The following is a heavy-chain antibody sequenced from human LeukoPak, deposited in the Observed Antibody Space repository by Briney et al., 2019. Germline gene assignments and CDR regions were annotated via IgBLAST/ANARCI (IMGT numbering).Heavy chain of an antibody. D-gene: IGHD3-22*01. CDR3: ARGSYYYDSSGYLPYFDY. Sequence: SETLSLTGTVSGGSISSGGYYWSWIRQHPGKGLEWIGYIYYSGSTYYNPSLKSRVTISVDTSKNQFSLKLSSVTAADTAVYYCARGSYYYDSSGYLPYFDYWGQGTLVTVSS. CDR1: GGSISSGGYY. CDR2: IYYSGST. V-gene: IGHV4-31*03. J-gene: IGHJ4*02.